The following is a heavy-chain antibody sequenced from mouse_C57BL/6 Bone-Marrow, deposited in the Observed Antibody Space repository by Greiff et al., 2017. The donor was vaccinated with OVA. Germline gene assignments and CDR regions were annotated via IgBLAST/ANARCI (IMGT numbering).Heavy chain of an antibody. V-gene: IGHV2-5*01. CDR3: AKSELAGPDD. CDR2: IWRGGST. J-gene: IGHJ2*01. Sequence: QVQLQQSGPGLVQPSQSLSITCTVSGFSLTSYGVHWVRQSPGKGLEWLGVIWRGGSTDYNAAFMSRLSIIKDNSKSQALFQLNSLQAYDTAIYYCAKSELAGPDDWGQGTTLTVSS. CDR1: GFSLTSYG. D-gene: IGHD6-1*01.